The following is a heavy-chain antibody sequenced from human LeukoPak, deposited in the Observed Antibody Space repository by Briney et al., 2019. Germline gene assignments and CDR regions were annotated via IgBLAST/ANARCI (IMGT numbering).Heavy chain of an antibody. D-gene: IGHD4-17*01. Sequence: GGSLRLSCAASGFTFSSYEMNWVHQAPGKGLEWVSYISSSGSTIYYADSVKGRFTISRDNAKNSLYLQMNSLRAEDTAVYYCARDGGNGDYFYWGQGTLVTVSS. CDR3: ARDGGNGDYFY. CDR1: GFTFSSYE. V-gene: IGHV3-48*03. CDR2: ISSSGSTI. J-gene: IGHJ4*02.